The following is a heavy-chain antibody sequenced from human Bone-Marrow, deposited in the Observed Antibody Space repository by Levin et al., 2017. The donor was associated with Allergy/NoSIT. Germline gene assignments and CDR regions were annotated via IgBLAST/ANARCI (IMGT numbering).Heavy chain of an antibody. D-gene: IGHD2-2*01. V-gene: IGHV3-15*01. CDR2: IKSKTDGGTT. CDR3: TTDVYIVVVPAVAARTSFSVYYGMDV. CDR1: GFTFSNAW. Sequence: GESLKISCAASGFTFSNAWMSWVRQAPGKGLEWVGRIKSKTDGGTTDYAAPVKGRFTISRDDSKNTLYLQMNSLKTEDTAVYYCTTDVYIVVVPAVAARTSFSVYYGMDVWGQGTTVTVSS. J-gene: IGHJ6*02.